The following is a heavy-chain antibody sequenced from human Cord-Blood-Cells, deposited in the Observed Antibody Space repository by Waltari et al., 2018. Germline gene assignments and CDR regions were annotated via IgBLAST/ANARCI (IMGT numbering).Heavy chain of an antibody. J-gene: IGHJ4*02. D-gene: IGHD3-22*01. CDR3: ARRAFYYYDSSGYYY. V-gene: IGHV4-34*01. CDR1: GGSFSGYY. CDR2: INHSGST. Sequence: QVQLQQCGAGLLKPSETLSLTCAVYGGSFSGYYWSWIRQPPGKGLEWIGEINHSGSTNYNPSLKSRVTISVDTSKNQFSLKLSSVTAADTAVYYCARRAFYYYDSSGYYYWGQGTLVTVSS.